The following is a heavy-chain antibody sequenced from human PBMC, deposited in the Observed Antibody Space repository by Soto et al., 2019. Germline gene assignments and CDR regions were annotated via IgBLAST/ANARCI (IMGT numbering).Heavy chain of an antibody. CDR3: ARGSNWNYVGYYYYGMDV. D-gene: IGHD1-7*01. Sequence: SETLSLTCTVSGGSISSGGYYWSWIRQHPGKGLEWIGYIYYSGSTYYTPSLKSRVTISVDTSKNLFSLQLNSVTPEDTAVYYCARGSNWNYVGYYYYGMDVWGQGTTVTVSS. CDR2: IYYSGST. V-gene: IGHV4-31*03. CDR1: GGSISSGGYY. J-gene: IGHJ6*02.